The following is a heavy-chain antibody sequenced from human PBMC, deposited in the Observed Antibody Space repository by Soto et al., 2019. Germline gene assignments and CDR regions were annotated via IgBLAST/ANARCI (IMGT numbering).Heavy chain of an antibody. J-gene: IGHJ6*02. Sequence: ASVKVSCKASGYTFTSYAMHWVRPAPGQRLEWMGWINAGNGNTKYSQKFQGRVTITRDTSASTAYMELSSLRSEDTAVYYCSGSYSYYGMDVWGQGATVTVSS. CDR3: SGSYSYYGMDV. CDR2: INAGNGNT. D-gene: IGHD3-10*01. CDR1: GYTFTSYA. V-gene: IGHV1-3*01.